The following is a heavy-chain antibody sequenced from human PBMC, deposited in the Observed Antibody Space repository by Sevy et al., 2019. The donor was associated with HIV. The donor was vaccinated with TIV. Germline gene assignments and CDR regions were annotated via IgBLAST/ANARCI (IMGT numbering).Heavy chain of an antibody. V-gene: IGHV3-15*07. CDR1: GFTFSNAW. J-gene: IGHJ6*02. Sequence: GGSLRLSCAASGFTFSNAWMNWVRQAPGKGLEWVGRIKSKTDGGTTDYAAPVKGRFTISRDDSKKTLYLQMNSLKTEDTAVYYCTTDLMVRGVRYYYYGMDVWGQGTTVTVSS. CDR3: TTDLMVRGVRYYYYGMDV. D-gene: IGHD3-10*01. CDR2: IKSKTDGGTT.